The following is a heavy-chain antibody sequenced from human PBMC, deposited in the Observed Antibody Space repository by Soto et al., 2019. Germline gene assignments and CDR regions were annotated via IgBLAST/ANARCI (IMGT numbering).Heavy chain of an antibody. CDR1: GGSISSGDYY. CDR2: IYYSGST. CDR3: ARDHYGYDILTGYGYYYGMDV. D-gene: IGHD3-9*01. V-gene: IGHV4-30-4*01. J-gene: IGHJ6*02. Sequence: SETLSLTCTVSGGSISSGDYYWSWIRQPPGKGLEWIGYIYYSGSTYYNPSLKSRVTISVDTSKKQFSLKLSSVTAADTALYYCARDHYGYDILTGYGYYYGMDVWGQGTTVTVSS.